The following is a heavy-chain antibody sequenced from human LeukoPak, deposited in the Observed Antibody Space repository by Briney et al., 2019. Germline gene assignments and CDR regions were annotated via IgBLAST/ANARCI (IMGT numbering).Heavy chain of an antibody. D-gene: IGHD2-15*01. CDR1: GFTFSSYA. CDR3: AKDWTSGRVTTFDY. J-gene: IGHJ4*02. V-gene: IGHV3-23*01. CDR2: ISGSGGST. Sequence: PGVSLRLSCAASGFTFSSYAMSWVRQAPGKGLEWVSAISGSGGSTYYADSVKGRFTISRDNSKNTLYLQMNSLRAEDTAVYYCAKDWTSGRVTTFDYWGQGTLVTVSS.